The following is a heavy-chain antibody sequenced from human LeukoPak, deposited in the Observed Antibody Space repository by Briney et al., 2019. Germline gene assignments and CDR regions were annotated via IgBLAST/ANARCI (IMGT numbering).Heavy chain of an antibody. J-gene: IGHJ4*02. CDR3: ARVADSRGLNAYFDY. D-gene: IGHD3-22*01. Sequence: GGSLRLSCAAPGFTFSGYSMNWVRQAPGKGLEWVSSISTSSIYIYYADSVKGRFTISRDNAKNSLYLQMNSLRAEDTAVYYCARVADSRGLNAYFDYWGQGTLVTVSS. CDR2: ISTSSIYI. V-gene: IGHV3-21*01. CDR1: GFTFSGYS.